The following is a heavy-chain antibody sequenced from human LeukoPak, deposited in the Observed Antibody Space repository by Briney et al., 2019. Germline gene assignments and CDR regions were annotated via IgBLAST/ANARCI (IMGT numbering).Heavy chain of an antibody. CDR1: GFTVNSNY. V-gene: IGHV3-69-1*01. D-gene: IGHD4-17*01. CDR3: ARSLSTTVTTAFNI. Sequence: GGSLRLSCAASGFTVNSNYMSWVRQAPGKGLEWVSSISSSSYIYYADSVKGRFTISRDNANNSLYLQMDSLRAEDTAVYYCARSLSTTVTTAFNIWGQGTMVTVSS. J-gene: IGHJ3*02. CDR2: ISSSSYI.